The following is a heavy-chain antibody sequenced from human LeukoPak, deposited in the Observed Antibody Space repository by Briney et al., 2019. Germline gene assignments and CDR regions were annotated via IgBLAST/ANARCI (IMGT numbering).Heavy chain of an antibody. Sequence: PSETLSLTCSVSGDSISGNCWSWMRQPPGKGLEWIGYIYYTGTTNYNPSLKSRVAMSVDTSKNQFSLNLSSVTAADAAVYYCARLLAGCPGGRCRAHFDYWGQGTQVTVSS. V-gene: IGHV4-59*01. CDR1: GDSISGNC. D-gene: IGHD2-8*02. CDR2: IYYTGTT. J-gene: IGHJ4*02. CDR3: ARLLAGCPGGRCRAHFDY.